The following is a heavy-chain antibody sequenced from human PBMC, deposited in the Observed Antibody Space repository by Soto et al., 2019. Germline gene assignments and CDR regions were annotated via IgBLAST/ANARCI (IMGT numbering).Heavy chain of an antibody. J-gene: IGHJ4*02. CDR3: ASFVGLLWGGVSPAESWGSYYFDN. V-gene: IGHV4-30-4*01. CDR1: GDSITSGDYY. CDR2: IYYSGNT. D-gene: IGHD2-8*01. Sequence: SETLSLTCTVSGDSITSGDYYWSWIRQPPGKGLEWIGYIYYSGNTNYNPSLKSRVIMSVDTSKNQFSLKLTSVTAADTAVYYCASFVGLLWGGVSPAESWGSYYFDNWGQGTLVT.